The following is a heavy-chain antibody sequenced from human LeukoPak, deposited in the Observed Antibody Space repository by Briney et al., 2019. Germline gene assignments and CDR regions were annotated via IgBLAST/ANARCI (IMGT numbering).Heavy chain of an antibody. CDR1: GGSISSYY. D-gene: IGHD3-22*01. CDR3: ARLKYYYDSSGYRAEYFQH. CDR2: IYYSGST. Sequence: SETLSLTCTVSGGSISSYYWSWIRQAPGKGLEWIGYIYYSGSTNYNPSLKSRVTISVYTSKNQFSLKLSSVTAADTAVYYCARLKYYYDSSGYRAEYFQHWGQGTLVTVSS. J-gene: IGHJ1*01. V-gene: IGHV4-59*01.